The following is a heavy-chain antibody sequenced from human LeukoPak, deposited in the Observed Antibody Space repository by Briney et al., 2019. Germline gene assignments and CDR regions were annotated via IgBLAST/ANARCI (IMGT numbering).Heavy chain of an antibody. CDR1: GFTFSSYA. V-gene: IGHV3-30-3*01. Sequence: PGRSLRLSCAASGFTFSSYAMHWVRQAPGKGLEWVAVISYDGSNKYYADSVKGRFTISRDNSKNTLYLQMNSLRAEDTAVYYCAKDLFAYIVVVPAAIPGDYWGQGTLVTVSS. CDR3: AKDLFAYIVVVPAAIPGDY. J-gene: IGHJ4*02. CDR2: ISYDGSNK. D-gene: IGHD2-2*01.